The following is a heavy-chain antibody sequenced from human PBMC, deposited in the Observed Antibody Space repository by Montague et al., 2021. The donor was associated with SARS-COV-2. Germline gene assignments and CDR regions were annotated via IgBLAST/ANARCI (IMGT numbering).Heavy chain of an antibody. CDR3: ARDISPVIDYYSMDV. J-gene: IGHJ6*02. CDR1: VFTYNSYS. Sequence: SLRLSFAASVFTYNSYSMNWVRRAPGKGLEWVSSISSSSRYIYYANSVRGLFTISRDNAKNSLYLQMNSLRAEDTAVYYCARDISPVIDYYSMDVWGQGTTVTVSS. V-gene: IGHV3-21*01. CDR2: ISSSSRYI.